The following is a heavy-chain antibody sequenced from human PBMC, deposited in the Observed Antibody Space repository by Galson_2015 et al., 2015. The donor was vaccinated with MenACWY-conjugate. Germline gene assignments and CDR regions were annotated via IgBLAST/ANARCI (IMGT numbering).Heavy chain of an antibody. V-gene: IGHV3-30*04. J-gene: IGHJ4*02. CDR1: GFTFSSYA. Sequence: SLRLSCAASGFTFSSYAMHWVRQAPSKGLEWVAIISYDGSNEYYADSVKGRFTISRDNSKNTLYLQMNSLRAEDTAVYYCARGRYVWGSYRYGGDFDYWGQGTLVTVSS. CDR2: ISYDGSNE. D-gene: IGHD3-16*02. CDR3: ARGRYVWGSYRYGGDFDY.